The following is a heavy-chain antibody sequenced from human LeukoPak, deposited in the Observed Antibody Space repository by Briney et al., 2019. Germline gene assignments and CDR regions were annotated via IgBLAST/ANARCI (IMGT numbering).Heavy chain of an antibody. CDR1: GGSFSGYY. V-gene: IGHV4-34*01. D-gene: IGHD3-10*01. CDR3: ARGHPRITMVRGGHFDY. Sequence: SETLSLTCAVYGGSFSGYYWSWIRQPPGKGLEWIGEINHSGSTNCNPSLKSRVTISVDTSKNQFSLKLSSVTAADTAVYYCARGHPRITMVRGGHFDYWGQGTLVTVSS. CDR2: INHSGST. J-gene: IGHJ4*02.